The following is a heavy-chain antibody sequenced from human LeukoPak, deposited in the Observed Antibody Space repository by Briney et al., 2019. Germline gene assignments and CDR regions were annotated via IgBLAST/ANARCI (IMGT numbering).Heavy chain of an antibody. D-gene: IGHD6-13*01. CDR1: GFTFSSYS. V-gene: IGHV3-21*01. CDR3: ARVDSISWYVDY. Sequence: GGSLRLSCAASGFTFSSYSMNWVRQAPGKGLEWVSSITSSSSYMYYADSLRGRFTISRDNAKSSLYLQMNSLRAEDTAVYYCARVDSISWYVDYWGQGTLVTVPS. J-gene: IGHJ4*02. CDR2: ITSSSSYM.